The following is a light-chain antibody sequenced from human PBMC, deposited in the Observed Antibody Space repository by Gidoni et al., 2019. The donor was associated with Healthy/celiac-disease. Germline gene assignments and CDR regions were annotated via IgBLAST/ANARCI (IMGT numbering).Light chain of an antibody. CDR3: QQYGSSPTWT. CDR2: GAS. J-gene: IGKJ1*01. CDR1: QSVSSSY. Sequence: EIVLTQSPGTLSLSPGARATLSCRASQSVSSSYLAWYQQKPGQAPRLLIYGASSRATGIPDRFSGSGSGTDFTLTISRLDPEDFAVYYCQQYGSSPTWTFGQGTKVEIK. V-gene: IGKV3-20*01.